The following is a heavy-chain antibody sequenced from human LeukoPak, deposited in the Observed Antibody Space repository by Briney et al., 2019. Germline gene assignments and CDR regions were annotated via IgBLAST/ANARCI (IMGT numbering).Heavy chain of an antibody. CDR1: GGTFRSYA. V-gene: IGHV1-69*04. CDR2: IIPMLSIT. Sequence: SVKVSCKASGGTFRSYAINWVRQAPGQGLEWMGRIIPMLSITDYAQKLQGRVTITADKSTNTAYMELSSLRSEDTAVYYCATYNVDYYDTSDGMDVWGQGTTVTVSS. J-gene: IGHJ6*02. D-gene: IGHD3-22*01. CDR3: ATYNVDYYDTSDGMDV.